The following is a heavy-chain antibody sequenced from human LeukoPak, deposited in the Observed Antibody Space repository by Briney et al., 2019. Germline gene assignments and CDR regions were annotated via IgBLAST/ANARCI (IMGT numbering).Heavy chain of an antibody. Sequence: GGSLRLSCAASGFSVSSNYMSWVRQAPGKGLEWVSGIYSAGSTYYADSVKGRFTISRDNSKNTLYLQMNSLRAEDTAVYYCARGMELFHYWYFDLWGRGTLVTVSS. CDR2: IYSAGST. D-gene: IGHD3-10*01. CDR1: GFSVSSNY. V-gene: IGHV3-66*02. J-gene: IGHJ2*01. CDR3: ARGMELFHYWYFDL.